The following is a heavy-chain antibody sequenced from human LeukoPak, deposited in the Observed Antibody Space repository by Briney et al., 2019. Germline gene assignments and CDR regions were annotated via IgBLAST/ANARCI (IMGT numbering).Heavy chain of an antibody. D-gene: IGHD7-27*01. CDR2: IRGSGVGSGSGM. CDR3: ARDVNWGFDN. J-gene: IGHJ4*02. Sequence: GGSLRLSCAASGLTFSDYSMNWVRQAPGKGLEWVSNIRGSGVGSGSGMYYADSVRGRFTISRDNARNSLYLQMNSLRAEDTAFYYCARDVNWGFDNWGQGALVTVSS. CDR1: GLTFSDYS. V-gene: IGHV3-48*04.